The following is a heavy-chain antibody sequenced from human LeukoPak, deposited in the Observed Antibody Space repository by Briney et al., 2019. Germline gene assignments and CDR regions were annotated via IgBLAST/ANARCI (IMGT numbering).Heavy chain of an antibody. CDR3: ARRIHDSSGYYYLGYYYYYMDV. CDR2: IYYSGST. V-gene: IGHV4-31*03. D-gene: IGHD3-22*01. J-gene: IGHJ6*03. Sequence: SQTLSLTCTVSGGSISSGGYYWSWIRQYPGKGLEWIGYIYYSGSTYYNPSLKSRVTISVDTSKNQFSLKLSSVTAADTAVYYCARRIHDSSGYYYLGYYYYYMDVWGKGTTVTVSS. CDR1: GGSISSGGYY.